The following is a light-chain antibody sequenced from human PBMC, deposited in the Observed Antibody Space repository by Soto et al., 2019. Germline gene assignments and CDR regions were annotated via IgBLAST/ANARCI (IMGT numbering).Light chain of an antibody. CDR3: QHYHSSPSST. V-gene: IGKV3-20*01. CDR2: GAS. CDR1: QSVSSSY. Sequence: EIVLTQSPGTLSLSPGERATLSCRASQSVSSSYLAWYQQKPGQAPRLLIYGASSRATGIPDRFSGSGSGTDLTLTISSMELEDFAVDYYQHYHSSPSSTFGQGTKVEIK. J-gene: IGKJ1*01.